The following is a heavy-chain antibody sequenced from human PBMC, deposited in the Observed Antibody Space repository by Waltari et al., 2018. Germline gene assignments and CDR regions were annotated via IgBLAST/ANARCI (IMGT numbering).Heavy chain of an antibody. CDR3: AKRGSDGAWFDP. V-gene: IGHV3-23*01. J-gene: IGHJ5*02. CDR1: GFTFSNYV. D-gene: IGHD5-12*01. Sequence: EVQLLDSGGGLVQPGGSLRLSCAASGFTFSNYVLRWVRQAPGKGLEWVSTISSGGNTYYADSVKGRLTVSRDNSKNTLYLQMNSLRAEDTAVYYCAKRGSDGAWFDPWGQGTLVTVSS. CDR2: ISSGGNT.